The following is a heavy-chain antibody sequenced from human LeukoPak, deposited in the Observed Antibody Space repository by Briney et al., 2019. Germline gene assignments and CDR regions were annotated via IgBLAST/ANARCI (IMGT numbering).Heavy chain of an antibody. CDR2: ISNSGGST. J-gene: IGHJ4*02. Sequence: PGGSLRLSCAASGFTFTSYAMSWVRQAPGKGLEWVSAISNSGGSTYYADSVKGRFTISRDNSKNTLYLQMNSLRAEDTAVYYCAKKSPDSSGNPAYDWGQGTLVTVSS. D-gene: IGHD4-23*01. CDR1: GFTFTSYA. CDR3: AKKSPDSSGNPAYD. V-gene: IGHV3-23*01.